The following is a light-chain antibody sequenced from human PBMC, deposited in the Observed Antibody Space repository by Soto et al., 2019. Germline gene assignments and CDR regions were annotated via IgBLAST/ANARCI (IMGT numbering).Light chain of an antibody. CDR1: QSVLYSSNNKNY. CDR3: QQYESTPPT. V-gene: IGKV4-1*01. J-gene: IGKJ2*01. CDR2: WAS. Sequence: DIVMTQSPDSLAVSLGERATINCKSSQSVLYSSNNKNYLAWYQQRPGQPPKLIIYWASTRESGVPDRFSGSGSGTDFTLTITILQAEDVAVYYCQQYESTPPTFGQGTKLEIK.